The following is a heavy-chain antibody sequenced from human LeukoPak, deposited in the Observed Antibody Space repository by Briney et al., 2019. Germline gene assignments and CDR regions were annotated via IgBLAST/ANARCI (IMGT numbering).Heavy chain of an antibody. V-gene: IGHV1-18*01. CDR3: ARAIVECSGGSGYSYYFDY. CDR2: ISAYNGNT. CDR1: GYTFTSYG. J-gene: IGHJ4*02. D-gene: IGHD2-15*01. Sequence: ASVKVSCKASGYTFTSYGISWVRQAPGQGLEWMGRISAYNGNTNYAQKLQGRVTMTTDTSTSTAYMELRSLRSDDTAVYYCARAIVECSGGSGYSYYFDYWGQGTLVTVSS.